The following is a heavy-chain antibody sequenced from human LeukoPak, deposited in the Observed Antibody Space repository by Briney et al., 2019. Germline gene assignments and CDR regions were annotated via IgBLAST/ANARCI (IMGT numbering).Heavy chain of an antibody. J-gene: IGHJ4*02. V-gene: IGHV1-2*02. CDR1: GYTFTGYY. D-gene: IGHD3-16*02. CDR2: INPNSGGT. Sequence: ASVKVSCKASGYTFTGYYMHWVRQAPGQGLEWMGWINPNSGGTNYTQKFQGRVTMTTDTFTNTAYRELRSLRSDDTAVYYCVRDAARRLGILSFRIGYWGQGTLVTVSS. CDR3: VRDAARRLGILSFRIGY.